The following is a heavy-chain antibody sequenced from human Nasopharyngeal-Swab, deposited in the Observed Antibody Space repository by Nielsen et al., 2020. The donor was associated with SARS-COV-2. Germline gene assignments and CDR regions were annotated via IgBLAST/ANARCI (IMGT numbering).Heavy chain of an antibody. CDR1: GFTFSRNG. Sequence: GGSLRLSCAASGFTFSRNGMHWVRQAPGKGLEWVAVISYDGNYKYYADSVKGRFTISRDNSNNTLYLQMNSLRDEDTAVYYCVREFEATGATYLDYWGLGTLVTVSS. V-gene: IGHV3-30*03. D-gene: IGHD1-26*01. CDR2: ISYDGNYK. CDR3: VREFEATGATYLDY. J-gene: IGHJ4*02.